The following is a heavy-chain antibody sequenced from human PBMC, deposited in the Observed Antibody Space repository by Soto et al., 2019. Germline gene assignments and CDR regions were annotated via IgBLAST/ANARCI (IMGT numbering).Heavy chain of an antibody. CDR1: GGSISSSSYY. D-gene: IGHD6-13*01. CDR3: ARHRVQQLVLIDDY. CDR2: IYYSGST. Sequence: QLQLQESGPGLVKPSETLSLTCTVSGGSISSSSYYWGWIRQPPGKGLEWIGSIYYSGSTYYNPSLKSRVTISVDTSKNQFSLKLSSVTAADTAVYYCARHRVQQLVLIDDYWGQGTLVTVSS. V-gene: IGHV4-39*01. J-gene: IGHJ4*02.